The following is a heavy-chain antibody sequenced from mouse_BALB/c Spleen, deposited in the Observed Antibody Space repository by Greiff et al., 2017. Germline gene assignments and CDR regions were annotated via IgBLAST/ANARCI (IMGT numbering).Heavy chain of an antibody. CDR1: GFTFSDYY. Sequence: EVHLVESGGGLVKPGGSLKLSCAASGFTFSDYYMYWVRQTPEKRLEWVATISDGGSYTYYPDSVKGRFTISRDNAKNNLYLQMSSLKSEDTAMYYCARDKDGDYYAMDYWGQGTSVTVSS. CDR2: ISDGGSYT. V-gene: IGHV5-4*02. D-gene: IGHD1-3*01. J-gene: IGHJ4*01. CDR3: ARDKDGDYYAMDY.